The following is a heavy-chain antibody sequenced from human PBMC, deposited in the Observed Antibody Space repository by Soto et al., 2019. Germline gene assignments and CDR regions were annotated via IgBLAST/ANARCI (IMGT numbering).Heavy chain of an antibody. CDR1: GFTFSSYA. V-gene: IGHV3-23*01. CDR3: AKDKTYYDIFTGPPQYYYYYYGMDV. Sequence: PGGSLRLSCAASGFTFSSYAMSWVRQAPGKGLEWVSAISGSGGSTYYADSVKGRFTISRDNSKNTLYLQMNSLRAEDTAVYYCAKDKTYYDIFTGPPQYYYYYYGMDVWGQGTTVTVSS. D-gene: IGHD3-9*01. J-gene: IGHJ6*02. CDR2: ISGSGGST.